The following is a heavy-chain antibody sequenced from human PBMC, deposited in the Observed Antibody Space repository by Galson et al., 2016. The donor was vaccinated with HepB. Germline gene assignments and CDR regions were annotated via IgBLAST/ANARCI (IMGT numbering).Heavy chain of an antibody. V-gene: IGHV2-5*02. CDR3: ARIQDPYFGSGSGGMDV. J-gene: IGHJ6*02. D-gene: IGHD3-10*01. CDR2: INWDGDK. CDR1: GFSLTTSGVG. Sequence: PALVKPTQTLTLTCTFSGFSLTTSGVGVGWIRQPPRKALEWLAVINWDGDKMYSPSLRTRLTITKDTSKNQVVLLMTNVGPVDTATYYCARIQDPYFGSGSGGMDVWGQGTTVTVSS.